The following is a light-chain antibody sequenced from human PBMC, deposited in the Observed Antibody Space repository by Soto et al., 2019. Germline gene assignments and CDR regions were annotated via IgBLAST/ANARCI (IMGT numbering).Light chain of an antibody. CDR1: SSDVGGYNY. CDR3: SAYAGSSTWV. J-gene: IGLJ2*01. Sequence: QSAPTQPPSASGSPGQSVTFSCTGTSSDVGGYNYVSWYQQYPGKAPKLMIXXVYKRXXXXXXXXSGSKSGNTASLTVSGXXXXXXXXXXCSAYAGSSTWVFGGGTKLTVL. V-gene: IGLV2-8*01. CDR2: XVY.